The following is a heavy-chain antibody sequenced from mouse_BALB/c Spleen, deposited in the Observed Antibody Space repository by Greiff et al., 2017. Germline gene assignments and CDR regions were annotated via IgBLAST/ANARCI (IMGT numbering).Heavy chain of an antibody. CDR2: NDPANGNT. CDR1: GFNIKDTY. V-gene: IGHV14-3*02. J-gene: IGHJ3*01. Sequence: VQLQQSGAELVKPGASVKLSCTASGFNIKDTYMHWVKQRPEQGLEWIGRNDPANGNTKYDPKFQGKATITADTSSNTAYLQLSSLTSEDTAVYYCASSDSSGYGFAYWGQGTLVTVSA. D-gene: IGHD3-2*01. CDR3: ASSDSSGYGFAY.